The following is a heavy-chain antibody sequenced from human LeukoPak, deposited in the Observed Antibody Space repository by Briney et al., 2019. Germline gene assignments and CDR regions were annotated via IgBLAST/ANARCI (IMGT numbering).Heavy chain of an antibody. CDR3: AKDRGLLTGYYMTTLDAFDI. D-gene: IGHD3-9*01. Sequence: GGSLRLSCAASGFTFSSYGMHWVRQAPGKGLEWVAFIRYDGSNKYYADSVKGRFTISRDNSKNTLYLQMNSLRAEDTAVYYCAKDRGLLTGYYMTTLDAFDIWGQGAMVTVSS. V-gene: IGHV3-30*02. CDR1: GFTFSSYG. J-gene: IGHJ3*02. CDR2: IRYDGSNK.